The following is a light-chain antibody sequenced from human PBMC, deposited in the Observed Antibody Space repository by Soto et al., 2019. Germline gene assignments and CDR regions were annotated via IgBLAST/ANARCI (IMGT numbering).Light chain of an antibody. CDR3: QQYGSSPWT. Sequence: EIVLTQSPGTLSLSPGERATLSCRASQSVSSSYLAWYQQKPGQASRLLIYGAFSRATGLPHRFRGSGSGTAFTLTISRLEAEDSAVYYFQQYGSSPWTFGQGTKLEIK. CDR1: QSVSSSY. J-gene: IGKJ2*02. CDR2: GAF. V-gene: IGKV3-20*01.